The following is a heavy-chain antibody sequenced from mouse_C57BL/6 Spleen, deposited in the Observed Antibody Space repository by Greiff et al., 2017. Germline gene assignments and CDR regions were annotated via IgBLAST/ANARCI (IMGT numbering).Heavy chain of an antibody. J-gene: IGHJ4*01. CDR1: GYAFSSYW. V-gene: IGHV1-80*01. D-gene: IGHD1-3*01. Sequence: VKLMESGAELVKPGASVKISCKASGYAFSSYWMNWVKQRPGKGLEWIGQIYPGDGDTNYNGKFKGKATLTADKSSSTAYMQLSSLTSEDSAVYFCAREWEGDYWGQGTSVTVSS. CDR2: IYPGDGDT. CDR3: AREWEGDY.